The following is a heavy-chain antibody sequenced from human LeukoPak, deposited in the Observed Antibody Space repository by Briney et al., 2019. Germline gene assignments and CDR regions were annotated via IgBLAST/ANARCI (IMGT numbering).Heavy chain of an antibody. D-gene: IGHD5-18*01. V-gene: IGHV3-9*01. Sequence: PGRSLRLSCAASGFTFDDYAMHWVRQAPGKGLEWVSGISWNSGSISYADSVKGRFTISRDNAKNSLYLQMNSLRAEDTALYYCAKGDTAILFDYWGQGTLVTVSS. CDR1: GFTFDDYA. J-gene: IGHJ4*02. CDR2: ISWNSGSI. CDR3: AKGDTAILFDY.